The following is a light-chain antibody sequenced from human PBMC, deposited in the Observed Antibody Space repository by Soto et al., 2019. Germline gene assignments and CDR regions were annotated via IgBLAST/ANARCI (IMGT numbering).Light chain of an antibody. V-gene: IGKV1-39*01. Sequence: DIQMTQSPSSLSASVGDRVTITCRSSQSISNYLNWYQQKPGKAPNLLIYAASSLESGVPSRFSGSGSGTDFTLTISSLQPEDFATYYCQQSYSIPLTFGGGTKVEI. J-gene: IGKJ4*01. CDR2: AAS. CDR3: QQSYSIPLT. CDR1: QSISNY.